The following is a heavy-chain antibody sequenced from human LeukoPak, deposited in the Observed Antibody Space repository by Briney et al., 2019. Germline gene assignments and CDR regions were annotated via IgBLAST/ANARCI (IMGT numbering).Heavy chain of an antibody. J-gene: IGHJ4*02. CDR2: ISSHSSTK. CDR1: GFTFSDYY. Sequence: GGSLRLSCAASGFTFSDYYMSWIRQAPGKGLEWVSYISSHSSTKYYADSVKGRFTISRDNAKNSLYLQMDSLRAEDTAVYYCARDVREWGGYYFNYWGQGTLVTVPS. V-gene: IGHV3-11*04. CDR3: ARDVREWGGYYFNY. D-gene: IGHD3-10*01.